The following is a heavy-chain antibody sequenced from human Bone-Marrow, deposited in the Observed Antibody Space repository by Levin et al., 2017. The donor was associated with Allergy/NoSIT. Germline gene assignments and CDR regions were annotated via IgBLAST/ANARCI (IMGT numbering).Heavy chain of an antibody. CDR2: IYKTGST. D-gene: IGHD5-24*01. CDR3: ATGGAVATPWFDS. Sequence: LRLSCNVSGGSISGHSYYYNWIRQHPGKGLEWIGHIYKTGSTSYNPSLKSRVTISVDTSKNQFALTLDSVTAADTAVYYCATGGAVATPWFDSWGQGTLVFVSS. J-gene: IGHJ5*01. V-gene: IGHV4-31*03. CDR1: GGSISGHSYY.